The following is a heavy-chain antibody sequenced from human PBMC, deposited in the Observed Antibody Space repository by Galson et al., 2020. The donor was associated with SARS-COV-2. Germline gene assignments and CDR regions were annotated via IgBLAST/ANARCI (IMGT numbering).Heavy chain of an antibody. J-gene: IGHJ4*02. CDR2: ISYDGSNK. Sequence: GGSLRLSCAASGFTFSSYGMHWVRQAPGKGLEWVAVISYDGSNKYYADSVKGRFTISRDNSKNTLYLQMNSLRAEDTAVYYCARDYGDYYFDDGGQGTLVTVSS. CDR1: GFTFSSYG. D-gene: IGHD4-17*01. CDR3: ARDYGDYYFDD. V-gene: IGHV3-30*03.